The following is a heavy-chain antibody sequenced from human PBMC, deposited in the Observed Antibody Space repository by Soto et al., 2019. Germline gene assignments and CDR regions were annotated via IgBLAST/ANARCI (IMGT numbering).Heavy chain of an antibody. V-gene: IGHV3-15*01. CDR2: IKSKTDGGTT. CDR1: GFTFSNAW. J-gene: IGHJ6*03. Sequence: GGSLRLSCAASGFTFSNAWMSWVRQAPGKGLEWVGRIKSKTDGGTTDYAAPVKGRFTISRDDSKNTLYLQMNSLKTEDTAVYYCTTDPSGLYSGYDNGAYYYYYYMDVWGKGTTVTVSS. D-gene: IGHD5-12*01. CDR3: TTDPSGLYSGYDNGAYYYYYYMDV.